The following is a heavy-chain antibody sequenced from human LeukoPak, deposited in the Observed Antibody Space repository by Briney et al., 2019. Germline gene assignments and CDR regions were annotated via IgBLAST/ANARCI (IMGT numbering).Heavy chain of an antibody. CDR2: IYYSGST. J-gene: IGHJ5*02. CDR1: GGSISGYS. Sequence: SETLSLTCTVSGGSISGYSWSWIWQPPGKGLEWIGYIYYSGSTTYNPSLKGRVTISVDTSKNQFSLKLSSVTAADTAVYYCARGYDSSGPVGFDPWGQGTLVTVSS. V-gene: IGHV4-59*01. CDR3: ARGYDSSGPVGFDP. D-gene: IGHD3-22*01.